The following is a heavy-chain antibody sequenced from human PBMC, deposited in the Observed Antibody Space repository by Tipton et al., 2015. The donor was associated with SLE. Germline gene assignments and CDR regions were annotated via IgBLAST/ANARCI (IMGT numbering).Heavy chain of an antibody. J-gene: IGHJ3*01. CDR2: ISSSGSTI. CDR3: ATRLPPIR. D-gene: IGHD6-25*01. V-gene: IGHV3-48*03. Sequence: SLRLSCAASGFTFSSYEMNWVRQAPGKGLEWVSYISSSGSTIYYADSVKGRFTMSRDSSKNTVDLHLNSLRDEDTAVYYCATRLPPIRWGQGTMVTVSS. CDR1: GFTFSSYE.